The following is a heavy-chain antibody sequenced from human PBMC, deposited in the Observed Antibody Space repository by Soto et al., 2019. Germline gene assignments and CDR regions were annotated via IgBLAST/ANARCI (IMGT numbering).Heavy chain of an antibody. J-gene: IGHJ6*02. CDR1: ELPFSSYS. CDR2: ISSSSSTI. V-gene: IGHV3-48*02. Sequence: GGSLRLACAACELPFSSYSMNLVRTDQGKGLEWVSYISSSSSTIYYADSVKGRFTISRDNAKNSLYLQMNSLRDEDTAVYYCARDRGYGSSTSCQNYYYYSGMDGWGQGTKVTVS. CDR3: ARDRGYGSSTSCQNYYYYSGMDG. D-gene: IGHD2-2*01.